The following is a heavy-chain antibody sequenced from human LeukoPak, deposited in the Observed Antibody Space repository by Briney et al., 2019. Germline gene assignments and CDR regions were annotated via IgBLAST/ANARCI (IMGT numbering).Heavy chain of an antibody. J-gene: IGHJ4*02. CDR3: ARGGSYPGC. CDR1: GFTFSNYW. D-gene: IGHD1-26*01. Sequence: GGSLRLSCAASGFTFSNYWMSWVRQAPGKGLEWVAKIKQDGSEEYYVDSVKGRFTISRDNAKNSLFLQMNSLRVEDTAIYYCARGGSYPGCWGQGTLVTVFS. V-gene: IGHV3-7*03. CDR2: IKQDGSEE.